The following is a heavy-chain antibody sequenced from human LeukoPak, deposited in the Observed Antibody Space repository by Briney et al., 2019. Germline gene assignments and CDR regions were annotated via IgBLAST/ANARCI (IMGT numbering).Heavy chain of an antibody. Sequence: SETLSLTCAVYGGSFSGYYWSWIRQPPGKGLEWIGEINHSGSTNYNPSLKSRVTISVDTSKNQFSLKPSSVTAADTAVYYCAREIPSWEYFDYWGQGTLVTVSS. CDR2: INHSGST. J-gene: IGHJ4*02. CDR3: AREIPSWEYFDY. V-gene: IGHV4-34*01. D-gene: IGHD1-26*01. CDR1: GGSFSGYY.